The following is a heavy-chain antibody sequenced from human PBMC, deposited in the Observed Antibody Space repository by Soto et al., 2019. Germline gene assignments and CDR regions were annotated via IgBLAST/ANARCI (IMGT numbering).Heavy chain of an antibody. CDR2: IWYDGSNK. CDR3: ARDRLRLGELSFPAYDY. Sequence: VQLVESGGGVVQPGRSLRLSCAASGFTFSSYGMHWVRQAPGKGLEWVAVIWYDGSNKYYADSVKGRFTISRDNSKNTLYLQMNSLRAEDTAVYYCARDRLRLGELSFPAYDYWGQGTLVTVSS. D-gene: IGHD3-16*02. V-gene: IGHV3-33*01. CDR1: GFTFSSYG. J-gene: IGHJ4*02.